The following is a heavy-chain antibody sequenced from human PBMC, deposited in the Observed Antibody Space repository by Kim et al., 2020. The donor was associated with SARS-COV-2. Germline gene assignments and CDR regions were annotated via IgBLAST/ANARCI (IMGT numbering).Heavy chain of an antibody. CDR2: IYYSGST. D-gene: IGHD1-1*01. J-gene: IGHJ4*03. V-gene: IGHV4-39*01. CDR1: GGSISSSSYY. Sequence: SETLSLTCTVSGGSISSSSYYWGWIRQPPGKGLEWIGSIYYSGSTYYNPSLKSRVTISVDTSKNQFSLKLSSVTAADTAVYYCARHWDWNDVGYFDYWGQGTPVTVSS. CDR3: ARHWDWNDVGYFDY.